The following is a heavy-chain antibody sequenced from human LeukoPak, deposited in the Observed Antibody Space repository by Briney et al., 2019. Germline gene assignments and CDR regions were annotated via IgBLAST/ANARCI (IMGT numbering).Heavy chain of an antibody. CDR1: GGSFSGYY. D-gene: IGHD2-2*01. V-gene: IGHV4-34*01. CDR2: INHSGGT. Sequence: SETLSLTCAVYGGSFSGYYWSWIRQPPGKGLEWIGEINHSGGTNYNPSLKSRVTISVDTSKNQFSLKLSSVTAADTAVYYCARGSGYCSSTSCYRFRWFDPWGQGTLVTVSS. CDR3: ARGSGYCSSTSCYRFRWFDP. J-gene: IGHJ5*02.